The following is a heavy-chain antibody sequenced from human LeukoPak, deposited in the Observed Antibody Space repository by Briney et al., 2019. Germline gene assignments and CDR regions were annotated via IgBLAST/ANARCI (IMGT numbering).Heavy chain of an antibody. V-gene: IGHV3-21*01. D-gene: IGHD3-22*01. CDR2: ISSSSSYI. CDR3: ARDDRRFGI. J-gene: IGHJ3*02. CDR1: GFTFSGYP. Sequence: PGGSLRLSCAASGFTFSGYPMIWVRQAPGKGLEWVSSISSSSSYIYYADSVKGRFTISRDSVKNSLYLQMNSLRAEDTAVYYCARDDRRFGIWGQGTMVTVSS.